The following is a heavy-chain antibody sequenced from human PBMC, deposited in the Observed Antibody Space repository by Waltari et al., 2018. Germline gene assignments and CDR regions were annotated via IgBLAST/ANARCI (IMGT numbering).Heavy chain of an antibody. CDR3: ARGRPTTFDY. D-gene: IGHD1-26*01. J-gene: IGHJ4*02. CDR1: GFTFSSYW. CDR2: ISNDGSTT. V-gene: IGHV3-74*01. Sequence: EVQLVESGGDLVQPGGSLRLSCAASGFTFSSYWMHWVRQAPGKGLVWVSRISNDGSTTTYADSVRDRFTISRDNAKNTMYLQINSLRAEDTAVYYCARGRPTTFDYWGQGALVTVSS.